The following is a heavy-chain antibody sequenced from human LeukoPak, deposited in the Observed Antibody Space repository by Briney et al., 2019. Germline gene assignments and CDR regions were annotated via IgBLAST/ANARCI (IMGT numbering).Heavy chain of an antibody. D-gene: IGHD2-21*02. CDR1: GYTFSIYS. CDR2: FSSSGSSL. V-gene: IGHV3-21*01. Sequence: GSLKLSCAASGYTFSIYSMNWVREAPGKRLEWVSSFSSSGSSLYYADSVKGRFTISRDNAKNSLYLQMNSLRAEDTAVYYCARLTRTYCGGDCSLDYWGQETLVTVSS. J-gene: IGHJ4*02. CDR3: ARLTRTYCGGDCSLDY.